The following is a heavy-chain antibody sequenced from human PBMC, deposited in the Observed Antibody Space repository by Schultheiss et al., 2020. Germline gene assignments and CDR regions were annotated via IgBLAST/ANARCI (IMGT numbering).Heavy chain of an antibody. Sequence: SATMSLTCTVSGGSISSSSYYWGWIRQPPGKGLEWIGEINHSGSTNYNPSLKSRVTISVDTSKNQFSLKLSSVTAADTAVYYCARGSGTTVTTSHAFDIWGQGTMVTVAS. D-gene: IGHD4-17*01. J-gene: IGHJ3*02. CDR1: GGSISSSSYY. CDR3: ARGSGTTVTTSHAFDI. CDR2: INHSGST. V-gene: IGHV4-39*07.